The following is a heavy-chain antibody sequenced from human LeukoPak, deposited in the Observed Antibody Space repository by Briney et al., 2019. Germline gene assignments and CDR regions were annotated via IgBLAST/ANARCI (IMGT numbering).Heavy chain of an antibody. V-gene: IGHV4-39*07. Sequence: SETLSLTCTVSGGSISSSSYYWGWIRQPPGKGLEWIGSIYYSGSTYYNPSLKSRVTISVDTSKNQFSLKLSSVTAADTAVYYCARDLKRDFWSGYYKGRFDPWGQGTLVTVSS. CDR3: ARDLKRDFWSGYYKGRFDP. CDR2: IYYSGST. CDR1: GGSISSSSYY. J-gene: IGHJ5*02. D-gene: IGHD3-3*01.